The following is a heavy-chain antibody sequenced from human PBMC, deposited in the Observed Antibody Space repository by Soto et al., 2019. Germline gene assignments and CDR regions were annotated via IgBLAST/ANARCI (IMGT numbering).Heavy chain of an antibody. Sequence: GGSLRLSCAASGFTFSSFGMHWVRQAPGKGLEWVAVISYDGSNKYYADSVKGRFTISRDNSKNTLYLQMNSLRAEDTAVYYCAKGPGPGEPSHFDYGMDVWGQGTTVTVSS. D-gene: IGHD3-10*01. J-gene: IGHJ6*02. V-gene: IGHV3-30*18. CDR3: AKGPGPGEPSHFDYGMDV. CDR1: GFTFSSFG. CDR2: ISYDGSNK.